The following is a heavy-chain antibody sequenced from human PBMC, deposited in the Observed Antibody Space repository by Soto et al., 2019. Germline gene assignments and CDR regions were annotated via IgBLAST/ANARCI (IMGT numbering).Heavy chain of an antibody. Sequence: QVQLVQSGAEVKNSGASVKVSCKASGYTSTSYGFSWVRQAPGQGLEWMGWISASNGNTNYAQKRQGRVTLTTDTSTGTAYMDLRSLRSDDTATYYCARASVRYCRDGVCYQGYYYCAMDVCGQGTTVTVS. CDR1: GYTSTSYG. J-gene: IGHJ6*02. D-gene: IGHD2-8*01. V-gene: IGHV1-18*01. CDR3: ARASVRYCRDGVCYQGYYYCAMDV. CDR2: ISASNGNT.